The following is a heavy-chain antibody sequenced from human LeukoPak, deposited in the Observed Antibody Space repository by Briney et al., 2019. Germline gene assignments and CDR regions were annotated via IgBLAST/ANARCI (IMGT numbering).Heavy chain of an antibody. D-gene: IGHD6-13*01. Sequence: PSETLSLTCAVSSGSVSSSSHYWGWIRQPPGKGLEWIGSIYYSASTYYNPSLKSRVTISVDTSKNQFSLKLSSVTAADTAVYYCARQGAREQQLELDWYFDLWGRGTLVTVSS. V-gene: IGHV4-39*01. CDR3: ARQGAREQQLELDWYFDL. CDR1: SGSVSSSSHY. CDR2: IYYSAST. J-gene: IGHJ2*01.